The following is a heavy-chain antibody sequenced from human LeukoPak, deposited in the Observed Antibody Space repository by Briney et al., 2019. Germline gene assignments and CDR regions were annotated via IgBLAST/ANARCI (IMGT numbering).Heavy chain of an antibody. Sequence: GGSLRLSCAASGFTFSYYAMNWVRQAPGKGLEWVSPLSGSGGSTYYANSVKGRFTISRDNSKNTLYLQMDRLRAEDTAVYYCAKKGYCSDTSCNNGFDYWGQGTLVTVFS. J-gene: IGHJ4*02. CDR1: GFTFSYYA. CDR2: LSGSGGST. V-gene: IGHV3-23*01. D-gene: IGHD2-2*01. CDR3: AKKGYCSDTSCNNGFDY.